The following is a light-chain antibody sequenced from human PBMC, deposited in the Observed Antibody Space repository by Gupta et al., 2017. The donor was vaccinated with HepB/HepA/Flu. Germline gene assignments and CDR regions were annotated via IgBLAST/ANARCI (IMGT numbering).Light chain of an antibody. J-gene: IGLJ2*01. CDR3: YSKASTDNRL. CDR1: TVPKKY. CDR2: EDI. Sequence: SDELTQPPSVSVSPGQTARITCSGDTVPKKYVSWYQQKAGQAPVLAIYEDIKRPSGFPDRFSGSSAGNAATLTINGAQLEDEADYYCYSKASTDNRLFGGGTKLTVL. V-gene: IGLV3-10*01.